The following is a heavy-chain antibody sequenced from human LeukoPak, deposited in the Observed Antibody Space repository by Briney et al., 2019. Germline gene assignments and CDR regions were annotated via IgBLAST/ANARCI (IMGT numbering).Heavy chain of an antibody. CDR3: ANPYGSGVDY. CDR2: ISGSGGST. J-gene: IGHJ4*02. Sequence: PGGSLRLSCAASGFTFSSYAMSWVRQAPGEGLEWVSAISGSGGSTYYADSVKGRFTISRDNSKNTLYLQMNSLRAEDTAVYYCANPYGSGVDYWGQGPLVTVSS. D-gene: IGHD3-10*01. V-gene: IGHV3-23*01. CDR1: GFTFSSYA.